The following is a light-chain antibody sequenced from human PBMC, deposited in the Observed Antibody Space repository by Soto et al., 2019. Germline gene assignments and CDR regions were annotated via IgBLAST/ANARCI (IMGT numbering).Light chain of an antibody. Sequence: DIVMTQSPDSLAVSLGESATVNCKSSQSVLYSSNNKNYLAWYQQKPGQPPKLLIYWASTRESGVPDRFSGSGSGTDFTLTISSLQAEDVAVYYCQQCYPSPLNFXVGTKLDIK. CDR1: QSVLYSSNNKNY. CDR2: WAS. J-gene: IGKJ4*01. CDR3: QQCYPSPLN. V-gene: IGKV4-1*01.